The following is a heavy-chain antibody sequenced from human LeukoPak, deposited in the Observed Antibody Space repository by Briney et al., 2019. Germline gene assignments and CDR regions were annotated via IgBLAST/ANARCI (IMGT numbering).Heavy chain of an antibody. CDR2: ISAYNGNT. CDR1: GYTFTSYG. V-gene: IGHV1-18*01. Sequence: ASVKVSCKASGYTFTSYGISWVRQAPGQGLEWMGWISAYNGNTNYAQKLQGRVTMTTDTSTSTAYMELRSLRSDDTAVYYCARVLSSWYYYGMDVWGQGTTVTVSS. J-gene: IGHJ6*02. CDR3: ARVLSSWYYYGMDV. D-gene: IGHD6-13*01.